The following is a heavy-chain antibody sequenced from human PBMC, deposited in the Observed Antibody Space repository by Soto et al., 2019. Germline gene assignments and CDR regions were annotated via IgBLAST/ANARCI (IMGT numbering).Heavy chain of an antibody. D-gene: IGHD1-26*01. CDR2: IIPILGIA. V-gene: IGHV1-69*08. J-gene: IGHJ4*02. CDR3: ARDRGVGATPAYFDY. CDR1: GGTFSSYT. Sequence: QVQLVQSGAEVKKPGSSVKVSCKASGGTFSSYTISWVRQAPGQGLEWMGRIIPILGIANYAQKFQGRVTITADKSTSTAYRELSSLRSEDTAVYYCARDRGVGATPAYFDYWGQGTLVTVSS.